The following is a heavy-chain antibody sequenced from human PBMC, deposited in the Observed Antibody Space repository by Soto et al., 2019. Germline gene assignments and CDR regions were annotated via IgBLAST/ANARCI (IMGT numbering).Heavy chain of an antibody. J-gene: IGHJ4*02. CDR3: AKDAVYKDGLWLMDY. CDR1: GFTISTYA. Sequence: PGGSLRLSCAASGFTISTYAMTWVRQAPGKGLECVSGVTGSGGQIHYADSVKGRFTISKDNSKNTLYLQMSSLREEDTALYYCAKDAVYKDGLWLMDYWGQGTLVTVSS. CDR2: VTGSGGQI. D-gene: IGHD2-21*01. V-gene: IGHV3-23*01.